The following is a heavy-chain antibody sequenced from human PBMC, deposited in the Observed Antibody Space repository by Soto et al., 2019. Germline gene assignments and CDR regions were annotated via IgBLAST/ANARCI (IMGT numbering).Heavy chain of an antibody. CDR2: INPYTGGT. CDR1: GYTFTGYY. D-gene: IGHD2-21*02. Sequence: QVQLVQSGSEVKEPGASVTVSCKASGYTFTGYYVLWVRQAPGQGPECMGWINPYTGGTNYAQKFQGRVTMTRDTSSSTASMALSKLISDDTAVYYCATQFHHCGGDCYRGPYFGMDVGGQGTTVTVSS. CDR3: ATQFHHCGGDCYRGPYFGMDV. J-gene: IGHJ6*02. V-gene: IGHV1-2*02.